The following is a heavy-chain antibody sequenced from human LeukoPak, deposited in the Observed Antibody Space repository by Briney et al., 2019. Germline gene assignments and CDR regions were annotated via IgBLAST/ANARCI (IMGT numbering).Heavy chain of an antibody. CDR1: GGSISSSSCY. Sequence: PSETLSLTCTVSGGSISSSSCYWGWIRQPPGKGLEWIGSIYYSGSTYYNPSLKSRVTISVDTPKNQFSLKLSSVTAADTAVYYCARHPDYYDSSGYADYYYGMDVWGQGTTVTVSS. CDR3: ARHPDYYDSSGYADYYYGMDV. D-gene: IGHD3-22*01. CDR2: IYYSGST. V-gene: IGHV4-39*01. J-gene: IGHJ6*02.